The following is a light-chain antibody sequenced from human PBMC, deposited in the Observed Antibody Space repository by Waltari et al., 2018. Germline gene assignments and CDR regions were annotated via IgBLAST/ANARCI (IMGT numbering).Light chain of an antibody. CDR3: QQYVSLPAT. V-gene: IGKV3-20*01. Sequence: EIVLTQSPGTLSLSPGDRAILSCRASQSVSKYLAWYQQKPGQAPRLLIFGASSMATGVPDRFSGSGSGTDLSLTISRVEPEDFAVYYCQQYVSLPATFGQGTKVEIE. J-gene: IGKJ1*01. CDR1: QSVSKY. CDR2: GAS.